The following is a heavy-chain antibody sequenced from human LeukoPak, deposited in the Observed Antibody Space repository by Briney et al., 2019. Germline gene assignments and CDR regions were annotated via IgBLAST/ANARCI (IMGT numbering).Heavy chain of an antibody. CDR3: ARRRQYDSSLFWNFDL. V-gene: IGHV4-34*01. D-gene: IGHD6-6*01. Sequence: SATLSLTCAVYGGSFSGYYWSWMRQSPGKGLEWIGEINHSGSTNYNPSLKSRVTISVDTSKNQFSLKLSSVTAADTAVYYCARRRQYDSSLFWNFDLWGRGTLVTVSS. CDR1: GGSFSGYY. J-gene: IGHJ2*01. CDR2: INHSGST.